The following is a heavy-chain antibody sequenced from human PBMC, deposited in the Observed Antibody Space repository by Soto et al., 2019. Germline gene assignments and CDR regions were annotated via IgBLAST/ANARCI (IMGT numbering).Heavy chain of an antibody. Sequence: SGGSLRLSCAASGFTFSSYGMHWVRQAPGKGLEWVAVIWYDGSNKYYADSVKGRFTISRDNSKNTLYLQMNSLRAEDTAVYYCARVEVGDYGSMDVWGQGTTVTVSS. V-gene: IGHV3-33*01. CDR2: IWYDGSNK. CDR1: GFTFSSYG. D-gene: IGHD4-17*01. J-gene: IGHJ6*02. CDR3: ARVEVGDYGSMDV.